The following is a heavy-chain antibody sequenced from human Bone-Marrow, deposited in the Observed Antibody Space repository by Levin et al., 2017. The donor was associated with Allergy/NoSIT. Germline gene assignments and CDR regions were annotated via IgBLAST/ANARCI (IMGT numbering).Heavy chain of an antibody. V-gene: IGHV1-2*06. CDR1: GYSFSGYY. CDR3: STGSTEYFFYYYMDV. D-gene: IGHD1-14*01. Sequence: ASVKVSCKASGYSFSGYYIHWVRQAPGQGLEWMGRINPNSGDTDYARKFQGRVTMTRDTSINTAYLDLSSLRSDDTAVYYCSTGSTEYFFYYYMDVWGIGTSVTVSS. CDR2: INPNSGDT. J-gene: IGHJ6*03.